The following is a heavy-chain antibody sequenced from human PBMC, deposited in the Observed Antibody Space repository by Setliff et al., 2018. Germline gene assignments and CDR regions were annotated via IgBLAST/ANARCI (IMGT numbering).Heavy chain of an antibody. CDR1: GYIFTNYV. V-gene: IGHV1-3*01. D-gene: IGHD2-21*01. Sequence: ASVKVSCKASGYIFTNYVIKWVRQAPGQGLEWMGWINVANGNPRYSQKLQGRVTITMDTPATTVYMEVTSLRSEDTAVYYCARGGDYCDGVSCLSYNWFDMWGQGTLVTVSS. CDR2: INVANGNP. J-gene: IGHJ5*02. CDR3: ARGGDYCDGVSCLSYNWFDM.